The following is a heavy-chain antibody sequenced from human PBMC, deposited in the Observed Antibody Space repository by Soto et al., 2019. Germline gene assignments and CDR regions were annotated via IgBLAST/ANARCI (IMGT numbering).Heavy chain of an antibody. D-gene: IGHD1-26*01. CDR1: GYSFTSYW. CDR3: ARHRGELLRSYYFDY. V-gene: IGHV5-10-1*01. CDR2: IDPSDSYT. Sequence: GESLKISCKGSGYSFTSYWISWVRQMPGKGLEWMGRIDPSDSYTNYSPSFQGHVTISADKSISTAYLQWSSLKASDTAMYYCARHRGELLRSYYFDYWGQGTLVTVSS. J-gene: IGHJ4*02.